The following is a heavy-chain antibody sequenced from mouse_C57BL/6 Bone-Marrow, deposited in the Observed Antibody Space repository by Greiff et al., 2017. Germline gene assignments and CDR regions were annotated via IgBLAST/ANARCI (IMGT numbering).Heavy chain of an antibody. J-gene: IGHJ2*01. V-gene: IGHV1-52*01. Sequence: VKLKQPGAELVRPGSSVKLSCKASGYTFTSYWMHWVKQRPIQGLEWIGNIDPSDSETHYNQKFKDKATLTVDKASSTAYMQLSSLTSEDSAVYYCARSWDLDYWGQGTTLTVSS. CDR3: ARSWDLDY. CDR2: IDPSDSET. CDR1: GYTFTSYW. D-gene: IGHD4-1*01.